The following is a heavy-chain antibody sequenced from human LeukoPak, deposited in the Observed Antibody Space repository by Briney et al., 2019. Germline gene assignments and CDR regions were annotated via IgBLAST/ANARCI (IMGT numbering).Heavy chain of an antibody. D-gene: IGHD3-10*01. CDR3: ARGRITMVRGVPFDY. J-gene: IGHJ4*02. Sequence: SGTLSLTCGVSGGSISSTNWWSWVRQPPGQGLEWIGEISLSGRTNYNPSLKSQVTISVDTSKNQFSLKLSSVTAADTAVYYCARGRITMVRGVPFDYWGQGTLVSVSS. CDR2: ISLSGRT. CDR1: GGSISSTNW. V-gene: IGHV4-4*02.